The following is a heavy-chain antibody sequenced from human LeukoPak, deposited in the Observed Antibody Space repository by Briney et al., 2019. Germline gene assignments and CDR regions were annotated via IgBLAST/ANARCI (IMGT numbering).Heavy chain of an antibody. D-gene: IGHD4-11*01. CDR1: GFSLTASGLC. J-gene: IGHJ6*02. CDR3: ARQMSTVDYYGMDV. Sequence: SGPTLVNPTQTLTLTCTFSGFSLTASGLCVNWIRQPPGKALEWLSRIDWDDDKYYSTSLKTRLTISKDTSKNQVVLRMTNLDPVDTATYYCARQMSTVDYYGMDVWGQGTTVTVSS. V-gene: IGHV2-70*11. CDR2: IDWDDDK.